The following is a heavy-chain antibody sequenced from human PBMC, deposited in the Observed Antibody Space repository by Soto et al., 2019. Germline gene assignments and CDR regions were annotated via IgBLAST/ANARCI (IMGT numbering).Heavy chain of an antibody. V-gene: IGHV6-1*01. Sequence: SQTLSLTCAISWDSFSSNTAACNCKRSSPSRGLEWLGRTYYRSNWRHDYAVSVKSRITVNPDTSKNHFSLQLNSVTPDDTAVYYCARGVAGSGFDRWGQGILVTVSS. CDR1: WDSFSSNTAA. CDR2: TYYRSNWRH. CDR3: ARGVAGSGFDR. D-gene: IGHD6-19*01. J-gene: IGHJ4*02.